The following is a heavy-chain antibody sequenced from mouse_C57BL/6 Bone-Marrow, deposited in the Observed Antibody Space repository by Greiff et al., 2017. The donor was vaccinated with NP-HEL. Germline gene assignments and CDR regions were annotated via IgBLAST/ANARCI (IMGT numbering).Heavy chain of an antibody. J-gene: IGHJ4*01. CDR1: GFTFSDYG. CDR3: ARDDDDRGGYYAMDY. V-gene: IGHV5-15*01. D-gene: IGHD2-4*01. CDR2: ISNLAYSI. Sequence: EVKLVESGGGLVQPGGSLKLSCAASGFTFSDYGMAWVRQAPRKGPEWVAFISNLAYSIYYADTVTGRFTISRENAKNTLYLEMSSLRSEDTAMYYCARDDDDRGGYYAMDYWGQGTSVTVSA.